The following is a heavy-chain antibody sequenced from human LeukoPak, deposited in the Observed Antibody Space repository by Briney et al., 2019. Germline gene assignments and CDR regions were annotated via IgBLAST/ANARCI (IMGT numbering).Heavy chain of an antibody. D-gene: IGHD3-10*01. CDR2: MNPNSGNT. J-gene: IGHJ4*02. CDR3: ARGPSSTYYYGSGSYYPPDY. V-gene: IGHV1-8*03. CDR1: GYTFTGYY. Sequence: ASVKVSCKASGYTFTGYYMHWVRQAPGQGLEWMGWMNPNSGNTGYAQKFQGRVTITRNTSISTAYMELSSLRSEDTAVYYCARGPSSTYYYGSGSYYPPDYWGQGTLVTVSS.